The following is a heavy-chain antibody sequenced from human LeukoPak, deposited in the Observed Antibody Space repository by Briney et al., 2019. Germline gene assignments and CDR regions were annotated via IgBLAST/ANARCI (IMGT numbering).Heavy chain of an antibody. CDR3: ARDAGHQVSRRNYYAMDV. CDR1: GGSISSYY. V-gene: IGHV4-59*12. CDR2: MYYSGST. Sequence: SETLSLTCTVSGGSISSYYWSWIRQPPGKGREGIGSMYYSGSTYYNPSLKSRVTISVDTSKNQFSLKLSSVTAADTAVYYCARDAGHQVSRRNYYAMDVWGQGTTVTVSS. D-gene: IGHD2-2*01. J-gene: IGHJ6*02.